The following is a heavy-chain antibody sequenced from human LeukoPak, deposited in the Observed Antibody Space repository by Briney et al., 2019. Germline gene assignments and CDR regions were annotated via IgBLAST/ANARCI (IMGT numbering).Heavy chain of an antibody. J-gene: IGHJ6*02. Sequence: SQTLSLTCTVSGGSISSGDYYWSWIRKPPGKGPEWIGYIYYSGSTYYNPSLKSRVTISVDTSKNQSSLKLSSVTAADTAVYYCARTGGYYYYYGMDVWGQGTTVTVSS. CDR2: IYYSGST. CDR3: ARTGGYYYYYGMDV. CDR1: GGSISSGDYY. D-gene: IGHD3-16*01. V-gene: IGHV4-30-4*01.